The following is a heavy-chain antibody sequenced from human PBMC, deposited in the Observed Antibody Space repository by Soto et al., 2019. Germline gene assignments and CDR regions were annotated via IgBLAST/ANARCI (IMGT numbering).Heavy chain of an antibody. D-gene: IGHD1-26*01. Sequence: EVQLVESGGGVVQPGGSLRLSCTASGFTVNTHWMHWVRQAPGKGLVWVSRIYFDGITTNYADTVKGRLTVSRDNAKHKVSLHVNTLRDEDTAVSYCESCGAMGGDYWGQGTIVTVS. J-gene: IGHJ4*02. V-gene: IGHV3-74*01. CDR1: GFTVNTHW. CDR2: IYFDGITT. CDR3: ESCGAMGGDY.